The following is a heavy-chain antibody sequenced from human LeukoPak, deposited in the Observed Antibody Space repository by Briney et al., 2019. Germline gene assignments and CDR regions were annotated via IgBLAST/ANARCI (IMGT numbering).Heavy chain of an antibody. CDR1: EFTFSSYA. CDR2: VSNDGGDK. Sequence: PGRSLRLSCAASEFTFSSYAMHWVRQAPGKGLEWVALVSNDGGDKYYADSVKGRFTISRDNSKNTLYLQMNSLRAEDTAVYYCARNDYWGQGTLVTVSS. V-gene: IGHV3-30*03. CDR3: ARNDY. J-gene: IGHJ4*02.